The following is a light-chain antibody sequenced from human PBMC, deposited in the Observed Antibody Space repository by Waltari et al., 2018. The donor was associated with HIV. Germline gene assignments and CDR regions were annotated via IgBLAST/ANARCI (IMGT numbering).Light chain of an antibody. J-gene: IGKJ2*01. V-gene: IGKV2-28*01. CDR2: LSS. CDR1: QSPLQTVGLYH. CDR3: MQALRSSYT. Sequence: DVVMTQSPLSLSVTPGESASISCRSSQSPLQTVGLYHLNWYMQKPGQSPQLLIFLSSNRASGVPDRFSGSGSGTEFTLKISRVEAEDVGVYYCMQALRSSYTVGQGTKLEIK.